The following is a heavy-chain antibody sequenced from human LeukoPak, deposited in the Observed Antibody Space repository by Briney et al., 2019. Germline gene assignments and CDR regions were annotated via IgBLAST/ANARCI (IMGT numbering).Heavy chain of an antibody. D-gene: IGHD6-13*01. Sequence: SVKVSCKASGGTFSSYAISWVRQAPGQGLEWMGGIIPIFGTANYAQKFQDRVTITADKSTNTAYMELSSLRSEDTAVYYCARVAAPGNRFWFDPWGQGTLVTVSS. V-gene: IGHV1-69*06. J-gene: IGHJ5*02. CDR2: IIPIFGTA. CDR3: ARVAAPGNRFWFDP. CDR1: GGTFSSYA.